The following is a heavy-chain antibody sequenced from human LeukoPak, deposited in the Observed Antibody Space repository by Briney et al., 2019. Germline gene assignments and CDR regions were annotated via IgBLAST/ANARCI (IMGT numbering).Heavy chain of an antibody. Sequence: GGPLRLSCAASGFTFSNYWMHWVRQAPGKGLVWVSRINSDGRSTNYADSVKGRFTISRDNAKNTLYLQMNSLRAEDTAVYYCARGADSGYSSDNWGQGTLVSVSS. CDR2: INSDGRST. CDR1: GFTFSNYW. J-gene: IGHJ4*02. D-gene: IGHD3-9*01. V-gene: IGHV3-74*01. CDR3: ARGADSGYSSDN.